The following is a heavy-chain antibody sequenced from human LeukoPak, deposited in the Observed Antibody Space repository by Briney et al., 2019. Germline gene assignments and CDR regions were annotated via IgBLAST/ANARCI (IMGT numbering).Heavy chain of an antibody. CDR1: GYSISSGYY. CDR3: ARPGRYYDTTDFDY. CDR2: IYHSGST. V-gene: IGHV4-38-2*01. Sequence: PSGTLSLTCAVSGYSISSGYYWGWIRQPPGKGLEWIGSIYHSGSTYYNPSLKSRVTISVDTSKNQFSLKLSSVTAADTAVYYCARPGRYYDTTDFDYWGQGTLVTVSS. D-gene: IGHD3-22*01. J-gene: IGHJ4*02.